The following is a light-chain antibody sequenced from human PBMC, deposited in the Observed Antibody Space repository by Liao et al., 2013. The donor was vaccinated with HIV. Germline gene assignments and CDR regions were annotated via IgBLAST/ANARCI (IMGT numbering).Light chain of an antibody. CDR2: YDK. V-gene: IGLV3-21*01. Sequence: SYELTQPPSVSVAPGETARITCGGNNIGSKRVHWYQHKPGQAPVLVIYYDKSRPSGIPERFSASNSGNTATLTITGTQATDEADYYCQVWDFNSVTFGGGTKLTVL. CDR3: QVWDFNSVT. CDR1: NIGSKR. J-gene: IGLJ2*01.